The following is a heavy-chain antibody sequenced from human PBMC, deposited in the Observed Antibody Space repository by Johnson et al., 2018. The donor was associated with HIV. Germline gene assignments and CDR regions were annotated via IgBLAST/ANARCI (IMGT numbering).Heavy chain of an antibody. CDR3: ASDPGVDTAMAGAAFDI. V-gene: IGHV3-30-3*01. D-gene: IGHD5-18*01. CDR1: GFTFSNYA. Sequence: QVQLVESGGGVVQPGSSLRLSCAASGFTFSNYAVHLVRQAPGKGLEWVAVISSDGRAKYYADSVKGPFTISRDTSKNTLYLQLNTLRAADTAVYYCASDPGVDTAMAGAAFDIWGQGTMVTVSS. CDR2: ISSDGRAK. J-gene: IGHJ3*02.